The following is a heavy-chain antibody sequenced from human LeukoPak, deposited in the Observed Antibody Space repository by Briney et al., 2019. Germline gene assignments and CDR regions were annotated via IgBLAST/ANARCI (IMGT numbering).Heavy chain of an antibody. CDR2: IYHSGST. CDR1: GYSISSGYY. CDR3: ARGRKYYYDSSGYY. Sequence: SETLSLTCTVSGYSISSGYYWGWIRQPPGKGLEWIGSIYHSGSTYYNPSLKSRVTISVDTSKNQFSLKLSSVTAADTAVYYCARGRKYYYDSSGYYWGQGTLVTVSS. D-gene: IGHD3-22*01. J-gene: IGHJ4*02. V-gene: IGHV4-38-2*02.